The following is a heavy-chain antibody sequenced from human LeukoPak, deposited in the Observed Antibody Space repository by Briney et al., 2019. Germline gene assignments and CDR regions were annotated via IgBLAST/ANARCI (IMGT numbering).Heavy chain of an antibody. Sequence: PGGSLRLSCAASGFTLSTDSMNWVRQAPGKGLEWVANIKQDGSDKYYVDSVKGRFTISRDNAKNSLYLQMNSLRAEDTAVYYCAREGIAVAGFDYWGQGTLVTVSS. CDR3: AREGIAVAGFDY. V-gene: IGHV3-7*01. CDR2: IKQDGSDK. CDR1: GFTLSTDS. D-gene: IGHD6-19*01. J-gene: IGHJ4*02.